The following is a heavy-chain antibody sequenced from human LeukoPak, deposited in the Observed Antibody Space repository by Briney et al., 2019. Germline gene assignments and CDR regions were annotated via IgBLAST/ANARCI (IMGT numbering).Heavy chain of an antibody. CDR3: ARSSGYGYYFDY. CDR1: GFTFSSDA. Sequence: GGSLRLSCAASGFTFSSDAMHWVRQAPGKGLEYVSAISSNGGTTHYGNSVKGRFTISRDNSRNTLYLQMGSLRAEDMAVYFCARSSGYGYYFDYWGQGTLVTVSS. V-gene: IGHV3-64*01. D-gene: IGHD3-22*01. CDR2: ISSNGGTT. J-gene: IGHJ4*02.